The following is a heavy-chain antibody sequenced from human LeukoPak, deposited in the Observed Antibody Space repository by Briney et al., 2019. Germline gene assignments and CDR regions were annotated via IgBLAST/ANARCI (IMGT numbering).Heavy chain of an antibody. V-gene: IGHV4-39*01. CDR1: GGSISSRSYY. CDR3: ARHPPLPATLGFDF. Sequence: SETLSLTCSVSGGSISSRSYYWGWLRQPPGKGLEWIVSIYYSGNYNPSLKSRATISIDTSKNHFSLNLSSVTAADTAVYYCARHPPLPATLGFDFWGQGTLVTVSS. J-gene: IGHJ4*02. CDR2: IYYSG. D-gene: IGHD1-26*01.